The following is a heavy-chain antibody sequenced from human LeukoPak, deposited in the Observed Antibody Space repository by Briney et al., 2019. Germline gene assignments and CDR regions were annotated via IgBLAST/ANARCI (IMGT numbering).Heavy chain of an antibody. J-gene: IGHJ3*02. CDR2: INPSGGST. CDR3: ARGLDFDWLFVGDDAFDI. Sequence: GASVKVSCKASGYTFTSYYMHWVRQAPGQGLEWMGIINPSGGSTSYAQKFQGRVTMTRDTSTSTVYMELSSLRSEDTAVYYCARGLDFDWLFVGDDAFDIWGQGTMATVSS. CDR1: GYTFTSYY. V-gene: IGHV1-46*01. D-gene: IGHD3-9*01.